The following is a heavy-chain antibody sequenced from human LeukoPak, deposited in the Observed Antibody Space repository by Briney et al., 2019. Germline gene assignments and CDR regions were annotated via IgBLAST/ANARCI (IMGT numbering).Heavy chain of an antibody. V-gene: IGHV3-23*01. J-gene: IGHJ4*02. D-gene: IGHD3-10*01. Sequence: GGSLRLSCAASGFTFSSYAMSWVRQAPGKGLEWVSAISGSGGSTYHADSVKGRFTISRDNSKNTLYLQMNSLRAEDTAICYCAKEGKTRTWNYSQAKPVYWGQGTLVTVSS. CDR3: AKEGKTRTWNYSQAKPVY. CDR1: GFTFSSYA. CDR2: ISGSGGST.